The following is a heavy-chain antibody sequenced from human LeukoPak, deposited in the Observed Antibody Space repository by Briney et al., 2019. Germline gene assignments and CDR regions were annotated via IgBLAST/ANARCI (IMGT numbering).Heavy chain of an antibody. CDR2: VDPEDGEA. V-gene: IGHV1-69-2*01. CDR3: ATGSGSSHPDY. J-gene: IGHJ4*02. D-gene: IGHD6-6*01. CDR1: GYSFTDSY. Sequence: ASVKVSCKISGYSFTDSYMHWIQQAPGKGLGWVGLVDPEDGEAIYAEKFQGRVTITADTSADTSYMELSSLRSDDTAVYYCATGSGSSHPDYWGQGTLVTVSS.